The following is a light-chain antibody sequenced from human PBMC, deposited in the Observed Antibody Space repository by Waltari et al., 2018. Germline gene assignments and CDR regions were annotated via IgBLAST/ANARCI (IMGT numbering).Light chain of an antibody. CDR3: CSYAGNYTFV. V-gene: IGLV2-11*01. J-gene: IGLJ1*01. Sequence: QSALTQPRPVSGSPGQSVTISCTGTSRDVGGYDYVSWYQQHPGEAPKLMIYDVIKRPSGVPDRFSGSKSGSTASLTISGLQAEDEADYYCCSYAGNYTFVLATGTKVTVL. CDR2: DVI. CDR1: SRDVGGYDY.